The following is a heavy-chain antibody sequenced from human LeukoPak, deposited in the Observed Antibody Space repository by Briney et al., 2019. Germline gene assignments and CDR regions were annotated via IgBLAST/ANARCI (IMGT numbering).Heavy chain of an antibody. J-gene: IGHJ4*02. Sequence: GGSLRLSCAASGFTFDDYAMHWVRQAPGKGLEWVSGISWNSGSIGYADSVKGRFTISRDNAKNSLYLQMNSLRAEDTALYYCAKDRQGLIDWLFDYWGQGTLVTVSS. CDR2: ISWNSGSI. CDR3: AKDRQGLIDWLFDY. V-gene: IGHV3-9*01. D-gene: IGHD3-9*01. CDR1: GFTFDDYA.